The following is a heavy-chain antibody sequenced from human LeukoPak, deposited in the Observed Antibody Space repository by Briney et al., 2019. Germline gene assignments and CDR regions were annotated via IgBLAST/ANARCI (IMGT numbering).Heavy chain of an antibody. CDR3: ARVLSDTAMVGAVFDY. Sequence: SETLSLTCTVSGGSISSYYWSWIRQPAGKGLEWIGRIYTSGSTNYNPSLKSRVTMSVDTSKNQFSLKLSSVTAADTAVYYCARVLSDTAMVGAVFDYWGQGTLVTVSS. CDR1: GGSISSYY. J-gene: IGHJ4*02. V-gene: IGHV4-4*07. CDR2: IYTSGST. D-gene: IGHD5-18*01.